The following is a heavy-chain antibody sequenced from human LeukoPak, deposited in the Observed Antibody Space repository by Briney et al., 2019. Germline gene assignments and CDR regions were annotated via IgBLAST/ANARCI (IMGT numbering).Heavy chain of an antibody. J-gene: IGHJ6*03. V-gene: IGHV4-38-2*02. CDR1: GYSISSGYY. CDR2: IYYSGST. CDR3: ARVLRYYYYYYMDV. Sequence: SETLSLTCTVSGYSISSGYYWGWIRQPPGKGLEWIGSIYYSGSTYYNPSLKSRVTISVDTSKNQFSLKLSSVTAADTAVYYCARVLRYYYYYYMDVWGKGTTVTVSS. D-gene: IGHD2-15*01.